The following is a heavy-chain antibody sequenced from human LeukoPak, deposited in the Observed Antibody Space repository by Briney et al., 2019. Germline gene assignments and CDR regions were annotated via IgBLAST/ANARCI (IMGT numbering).Heavy chain of an antibody. CDR1: GGSISSSSYY. CDR2: IYHSGST. J-gene: IGHJ6*03. CDR3: ARHVMYQPEYYYYYYYMDV. V-gene: IGHV4-39*07. Sequence: SETLSLTCTVSGGSISSSSYYWGWIRQPPGRGLEWIGEIYHSGSTNYNPSLKSRVTIAVDKSKNQFSLKLSSVTAADTAVYYCARHVMYQPEYYYYYYYMDVWGKGTTVTISS. D-gene: IGHD2-2*01.